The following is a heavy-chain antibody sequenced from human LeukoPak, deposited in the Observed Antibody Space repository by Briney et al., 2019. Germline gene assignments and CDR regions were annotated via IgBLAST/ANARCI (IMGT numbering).Heavy chain of an antibody. CDR2: ISSSSSHI. CDR3: VTDGADYYDSTGYPIYFDY. V-gene: IGHV3-21*01. CDR1: GFNFSSYS. J-gene: IGHJ4*02. D-gene: IGHD3-22*01. Sequence: GGSLRLSCAASGFNFSSYSMNWVRQAPGKGLEWVSCISSSSSHIYYADLVKGRFTIARDNAKNSLYLQMNSLRAEDTAVYYCVTDGADYYDSTGYPIYFDYWGQGTLVTVSS.